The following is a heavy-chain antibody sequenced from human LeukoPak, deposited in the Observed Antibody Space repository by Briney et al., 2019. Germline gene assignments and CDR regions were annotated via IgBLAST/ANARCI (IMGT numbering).Heavy chain of an antibody. CDR3: ERLDGGD. J-gene: IGHJ4*02. CDR1: GGSISSSSYY. V-gene: IGHV4-39*01. CDR2: IYYSGST. Sequence: SETLSLTCTVSGGSISSSSYYWGWIRQPPGKGLEWIGSIYYSGSTYYNPSLKSRVSISVDTSKNQFSLKLSSVTAADTAVYYCERLDGGDWGQGTLVTVSS. D-gene: IGHD2-15*01.